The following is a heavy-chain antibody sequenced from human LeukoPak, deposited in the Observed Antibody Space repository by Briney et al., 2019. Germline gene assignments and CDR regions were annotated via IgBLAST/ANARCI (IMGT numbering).Heavy chain of an antibody. V-gene: IGHV3-7*01. J-gene: IGHJ4*02. CDR3: ARDSAVGYYGSGSTDY. CDR2: IKQDGSEK. D-gene: IGHD3-10*01. Sequence: GGSLRLSCAASGFTFSSYWMSWVRQAPGKGLEWVANIKQDGSEKYYVDSVKGRFTISRDNAKNSLYLQMNSLRAEDTAVYYCARDSAVGYYGSGSTDYWGQGTLVTVSS. CDR1: GFTFSSYW.